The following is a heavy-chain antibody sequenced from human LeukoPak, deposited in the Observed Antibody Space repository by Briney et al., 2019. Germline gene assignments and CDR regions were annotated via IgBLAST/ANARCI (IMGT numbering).Heavy chain of an antibody. CDR2: INPSGGST. Sequence: ASVKVSCKASGYTFTSYYMHWVRQAPGQGLEWIGIINPSGGSTSYAQKFQGRVTMKRDTSTSTVYMELSSLRSEDTAVYYCARDTRNIWFGELVGAFDIWGQGTMVTVSS. D-gene: IGHD3-10*01. J-gene: IGHJ3*02. CDR3: ARDTRNIWFGELVGAFDI. V-gene: IGHV1-46*01. CDR1: GYTFTSYY.